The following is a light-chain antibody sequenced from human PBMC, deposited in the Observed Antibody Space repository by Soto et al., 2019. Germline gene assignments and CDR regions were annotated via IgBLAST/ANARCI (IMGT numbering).Light chain of an antibody. J-gene: IGLJ1*01. CDR1: SSDVGSYNL. V-gene: IGLV2-23*01. CDR2: GGT. CDR3: CSYAGISTYYV. Sequence: QSVLTQPASVSGSPGQSITISCTGTSSDVGSYNLVSWYQQHPGEAPKLMIYGGTKRPSGVSIRFSGSKSGNTASLTISGLQAEDEADYHCCSYAGISTYYVFGTGTKLTVL.